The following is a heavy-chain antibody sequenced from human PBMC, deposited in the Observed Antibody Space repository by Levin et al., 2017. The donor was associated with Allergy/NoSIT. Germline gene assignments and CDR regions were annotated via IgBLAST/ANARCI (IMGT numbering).Heavy chain of an antibody. CDR2: ISYDGSNK. CDR3: ARVEGLWSTWGAYFDY. Sequence: GGSLTLSCAASGFTFSSYAMHWVRQAPGKGLEWVAVISYDGSNKYYADSVKGRFTISRDNSKNTLYLQMNSLRAEDTAVYYCARVEGLWSTWGAYFDYWGQGTLVTVSS. J-gene: IGHJ4*02. D-gene: IGHD3-3*01. V-gene: IGHV3-30*04. CDR1: GFTFSSYA.